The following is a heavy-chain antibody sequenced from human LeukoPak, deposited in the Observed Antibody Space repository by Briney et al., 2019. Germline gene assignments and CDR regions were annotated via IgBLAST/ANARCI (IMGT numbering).Heavy chain of an antibody. Sequence: GSLRLSCVVSGFGFSDSYMTWIRQPPGKGLEWIGEINHSGSTNYNPSLKSRVTISVDTSKNQFSLKLSSVTAADTAVYYCARRERWLQLKGDLDYWGQGTLVTVSS. D-gene: IGHD5-24*01. J-gene: IGHJ4*02. CDR1: GFGFSDSY. CDR2: INHSGST. V-gene: IGHV4-34*01. CDR3: ARRERWLQLKGDLDY.